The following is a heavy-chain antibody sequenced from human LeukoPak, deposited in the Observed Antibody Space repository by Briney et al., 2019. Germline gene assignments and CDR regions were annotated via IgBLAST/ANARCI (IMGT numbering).Heavy chain of an antibody. CDR3: ARSRGSGYYYMDV. V-gene: IGHV1-69*13. Sequence: APVKVSCKASGGTFSSYAISWVRQAPGQGLEWMGGIIPIFGTANYAQKFQGRVTITADESTSTAYMELSSLRSEDTAVYYCARSRGSGYYYMDVWGKGTTVTVSS. CDR1: GGTFSSYA. J-gene: IGHJ6*03. D-gene: IGHD2-2*01. CDR2: IIPIFGTA.